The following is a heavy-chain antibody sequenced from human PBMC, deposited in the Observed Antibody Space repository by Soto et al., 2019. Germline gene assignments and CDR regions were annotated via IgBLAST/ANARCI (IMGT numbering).Heavy chain of an antibody. CDR1: GFTFSSYS. CDR3: ARGSSGWGGIDY. J-gene: IGHJ4*01. V-gene: IGHV3-21*01. D-gene: IGHD6-19*01. CDR2: ISSSSSYI. Sequence: EVQLVESGGGLVKPGGSLRLSCAASGFTFSSYSMNWVRQAPGKGLEWVSSISSSSSYIYYADSVKGRFTVSRDNAKNSLYLQMNSLRAEDSVVYYCARGSSGWGGIDYWCHGTLVTVSS.